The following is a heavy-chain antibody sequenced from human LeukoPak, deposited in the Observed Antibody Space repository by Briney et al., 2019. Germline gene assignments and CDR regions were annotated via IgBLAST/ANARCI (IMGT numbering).Heavy chain of an antibody. CDR1: GGSISSSSYY. J-gene: IGHJ4*02. CDR2: INHGGST. Sequence: SETLSLTCTVSGGSISSSSYYWGWIRRPPGKGLEWIGSINHGGSTDYNPSLKSRVIMSIDTSKNHFSLKLTSVTAADTAVYYCARVGPNWGFKENFDFWGQGTLVTVSS. CDR3: ARVGPNWGFKENFDF. D-gene: IGHD7-27*01. V-gene: IGHV4-39*02.